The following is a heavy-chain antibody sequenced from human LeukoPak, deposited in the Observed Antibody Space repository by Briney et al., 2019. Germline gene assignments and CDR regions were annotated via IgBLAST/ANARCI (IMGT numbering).Heavy chain of an antibody. Sequence: PSETLSLTCAVYGGSFSGYYWSWIRQPPGKGLEWIGEINHSGSTNYNPSLKSRVTISVDTSKNQFSLKLSSVTAADTAVYYCASKQPAAIPPYFDYWGQGTLVTVSS. V-gene: IGHV4-34*01. CDR1: GGSFSGYY. CDR3: ASKQPAAIPPYFDY. J-gene: IGHJ4*02. CDR2: INHSGST. D-gene: IGHD2-2*02.